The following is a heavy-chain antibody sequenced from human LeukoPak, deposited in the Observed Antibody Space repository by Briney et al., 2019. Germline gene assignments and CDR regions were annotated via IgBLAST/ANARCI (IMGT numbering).Heavy chain of an antibody. CDR3: ARGAWYSHY. Sequence: SETLSLTCAVYGASFSGYYWSWIRQPPGKGLEWIGEINHSGSTNYNPSLKSRVSISVDTSKNQFSLKLSSVTAADTAVYYCARGAWYSHYWGQGTLVTVSS. CDR1: GASFSGYY. J-gene: IGHJ4*02. CDR2: INHSGST. D-gene: IGHD6-13*01. V-gene: IGHV4-34*01.